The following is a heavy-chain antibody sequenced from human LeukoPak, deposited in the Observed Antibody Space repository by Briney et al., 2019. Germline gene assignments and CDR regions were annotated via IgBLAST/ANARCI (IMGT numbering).Heavy chain of an antibody. Sequence: PGGSLRLSCVGTGFTFSTYRMNWVRQAPGKGLEWVSSISSSSSYIYYADSVKGRITISRDNAKNSLYLQMNSLRVKDTVVYYCARDKDVYFDYWGQGTLVTVSS. V-gene: IGHV3-21*01. CDR2: ISSSSSYI. J-gene: IGHJ4*02. CDR1: GFTFSTYR. CDR3: ARDKDVYFDY.